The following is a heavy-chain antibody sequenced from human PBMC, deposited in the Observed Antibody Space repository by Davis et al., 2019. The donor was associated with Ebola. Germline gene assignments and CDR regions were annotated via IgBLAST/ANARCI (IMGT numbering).Heavy chain of an antibody. D-gene: IGHD6-13*01. V-gene: IGHV3-23*01. CDR2: ISDSGRKT. CDR3: AKDRLVHDS. Sequence: GGSLRLSCAASGFTFSSYSMNWVRQAPGKGLEWVSAISDSGRKTYYADSVKGRFTISRDNSKNTLYLQMNDLRAGDSALYYCAKDRLVHDSWGQGTLVTVSS. J-gene: IGHJ4*02. CDR1: GFTFSSYS.